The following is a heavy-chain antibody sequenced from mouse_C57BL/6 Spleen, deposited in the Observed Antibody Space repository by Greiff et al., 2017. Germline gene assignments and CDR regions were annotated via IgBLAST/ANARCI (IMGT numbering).Heavy chain of an antibody. V-gene: IGHV1-82*01. CDR1: GYAFSSSW. CDR2: MYPGDGDT. D-gene: IGHD2-4*01. Sequence: QVQLQQSGPELVKPGASVKISCKASGYAFSSSWMNWVKQRPGKGLEWIGRMYPGDGDTNYNGKFKGKATLTADKSSSTAYMQLSSLTSEDSAVYFCARSGDYDVSLYAMDYWGQGTSVTVSS. J-gene: IGHJ4*01. CDR3: ARSGDYDVSLYAMDY.